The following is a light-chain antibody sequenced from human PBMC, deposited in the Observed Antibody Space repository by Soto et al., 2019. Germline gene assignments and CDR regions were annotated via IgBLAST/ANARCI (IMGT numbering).Light chain of an antibody. CDR3: SSYTSSSTYV. CDR2: DVS. CDR1: SSDVGGYNY. V-gene: IGLV2-14*01. J-gene: IGLJ1*01. Sequence: QSALTQPASVSGSPGQSITISCTGTSSDVGGYNYVSWYQQHPGKAPKLMIYDVSNRPSGVSNRFSGSKSGNTASLTISGLQAEDEADYYSSSYTSSSTYVCGTGTKLTVL.